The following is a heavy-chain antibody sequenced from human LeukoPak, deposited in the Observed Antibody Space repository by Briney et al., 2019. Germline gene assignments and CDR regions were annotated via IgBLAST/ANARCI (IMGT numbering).Heavy chain of an antibody. J-gene: IGHJ4*02. CDR3: AGDLPAPGSSSPFDY. CDR1: GGSISSSSYY. Sequence: PSETLSLTCTVSGGSISSSSYYWGWIRQPPGKGLEWIGSIYYSGSTYYNPSLKSRVTISVDTSKNQFSLKLSSVTAADTAVYYCAGDLPAPGSSSPFDYWGQGTLVTVSS. D-gene: IGHD6-13*01. V-gene: IGHV4-39*07. CDR2: IYYSGST.